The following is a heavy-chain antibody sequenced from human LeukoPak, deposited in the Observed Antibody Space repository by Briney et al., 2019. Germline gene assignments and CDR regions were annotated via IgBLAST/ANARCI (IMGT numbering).Heavy chain of an antibody. CDR2: IYYSGST. CDR1: GGSISSYY. CDR3: ARGDSSGWYYFDY. V-gene: IGHV4-59*01. D-gene: IGHD6-19*01. J-gene: IGHJ4*02. Sequence: SETLSLTCTVSGGSISSYYWSWIRQPPGKGLEWIGFIYYSGSTNYNPSLKSRVTISVDTSKNQFSLKLSSVTAADTAVYYCARGDSSGWYYFDYWGQGTLVTVSS.